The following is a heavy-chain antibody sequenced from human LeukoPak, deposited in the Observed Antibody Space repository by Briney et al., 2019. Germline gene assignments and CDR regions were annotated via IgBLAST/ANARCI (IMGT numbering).Heavy chain of an antibody. V-gene: IGHV4-39*02. CDR1: GGSISSSGYY. CDR2: IYYSGST. CDR3: AREYSSSPDY. D-gene: IGHD6-6*01. Sequence: SETLSLTCTVSGGSISSSGYYWGWIRQPPGKGLEWIGSIYYSGSTYYNPSLKSRVTISVDTSKNQFSLKLSSVTAADTAVYYCAREYSSSPDYWGQGTLVTVSS. J-gene: IGHJ4*02.